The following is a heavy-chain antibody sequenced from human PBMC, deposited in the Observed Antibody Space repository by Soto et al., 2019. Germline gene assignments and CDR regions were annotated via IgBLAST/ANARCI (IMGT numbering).Heavy chain of an antibody. CDR1: GGSFSGYY. CDR2: INHSGST. D-gene: IGHD6-19*01. J-gene: IGHJ4*02. Sequence: QMQLQQWGAGLLKPSETLSLTCAVYGGSFSGYYWNWIRQPPGKGLEWIGEINHSGSTKYNPSLKSRITISVDTSNSHFSLRLSSVTAADTAVYYCAGEEGASGLDYWGQGILVTVSS. V-gene: IGHV4-34*02. CDR3: AGEEGASGLDY.